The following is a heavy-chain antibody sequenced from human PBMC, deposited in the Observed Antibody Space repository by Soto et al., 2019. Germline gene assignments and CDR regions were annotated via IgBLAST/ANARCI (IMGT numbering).Heavy chain of an antibody. D-gene: IGHD1-26*01. CDR2: IYYSGTT. J-gene: IGHJ4*02. V-gene: IGHV4-28*01. CDR1: GYSISSSNW. CDR3: ARREIQGPIDY. Sequence: PSETLSLTCAVSGYSISSSNWCGWFRQPPGKGLEWIGYIYYSGTTYYNPSLKSRVTMSVDTSKNQFSLKLTSVTAVDTAVYYCARREIQGPIDYWGQGTLVTVSS.